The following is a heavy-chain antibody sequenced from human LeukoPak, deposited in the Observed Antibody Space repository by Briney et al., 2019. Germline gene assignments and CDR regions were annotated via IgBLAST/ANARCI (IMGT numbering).Heavy chain of an antibody. D-gene: IGHD3-3*01. J-gene: IGHJ6*03. CDR2: IIPIFGTA. Sequence: SVKVSCKASGGTFSSYAISWVRQAPGQGLEWMGGIIPIFGTANYAQKFQGRVTITADESTSTAYMELSNLRSEDTAVYYCASGSTYYDFWSGYLFSFYYYYMDVWGKGTTVTVSS. CDR3: ASGSTYYDFWSGYLFSFYYYYMDV. CDR1: GGTFSSYA. V-gene: IGHV1-69*13.